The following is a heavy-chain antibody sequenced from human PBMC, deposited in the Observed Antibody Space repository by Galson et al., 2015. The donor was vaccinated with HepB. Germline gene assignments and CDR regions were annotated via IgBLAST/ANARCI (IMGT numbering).Heavy chain of an antibody. D-gene: IGHD6-13*01. Sequence: SLRLSCAASGFTFGDYSMSWVRQAPGKGLEWVGFVRAKVYGGTIEYAASVRGRFTISRDDSESIAYLQMNNLKTEDTAVYYCTRNVVAAGDVYYYGMDVWGQGTTVTVSS. V-gene: IGHV3-49*04. CDR1: GFTFGDYS. CDR2: VRAKVYGGTI. J-gene: IGHJ6*02. CDR3: TRNVVAAGDVYYYGMDV.